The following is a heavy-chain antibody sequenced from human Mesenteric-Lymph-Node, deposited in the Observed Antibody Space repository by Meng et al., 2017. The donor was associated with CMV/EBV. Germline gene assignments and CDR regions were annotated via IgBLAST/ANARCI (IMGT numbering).Heavy chain of an antibody. CDR2: IDRDGSTT. Sequence: GESLKISCVASGFTFDEYAMHWVRQAPGKGLVWVSRIDRDGSTTNFADSVKGRFTISRDNARNTLYLQMNNLRAEDTAVYYCATGRVGEREYWGQGTLVTVSS. CDR3: ATGRVGEREY. J-gene: IGHJ4*02. CDR1: GFTFDEYA. D-gene: IGHD1-26*01. V-gene: IGHV3-74*01.